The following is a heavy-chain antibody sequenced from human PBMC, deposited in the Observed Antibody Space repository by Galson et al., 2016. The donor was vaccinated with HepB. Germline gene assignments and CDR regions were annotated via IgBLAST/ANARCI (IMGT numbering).Heavy chain of an antibody. CDR2: IWYDGSNK. CDR3: AKIGSEYGRDV. Sequence: SLRLSCAASGFTFSSYGMHWVRQAPGKGLDWVAVIWYDGSNKYYADSVKGRFTISRDNSKNTLYLQMNSLRAEDTAVYYCAKIGSEYGRDVWGKGTTVTVSS. CDR1: GFTFSSYG. J-gene: IGHJ6*04. D-gene: IGHD3-10*01. V-gene: IGHV3-33*06.